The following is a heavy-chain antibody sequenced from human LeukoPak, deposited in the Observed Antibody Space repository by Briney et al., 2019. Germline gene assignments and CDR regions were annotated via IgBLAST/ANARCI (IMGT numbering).Heavy chain of an antibody. CDR2: INTNTGNP. J-gene: IGHJ4*02. CDR1: GYTFTRYA. D-gene: IGHD5-18*01. CDR3: ARELDTAMDPGTGY. Sequence: VASVKVSCKASGYTFTRYAMNWVRQAPGQGLEWMGWINTNTGNPTYAQGFTGRFVFSLDTSVSTAYLQISSLKAEDTAVYYCARELDTAMDPGTGYWGQGTLVTVSS. V-gene: IGHV7-4-1*02.